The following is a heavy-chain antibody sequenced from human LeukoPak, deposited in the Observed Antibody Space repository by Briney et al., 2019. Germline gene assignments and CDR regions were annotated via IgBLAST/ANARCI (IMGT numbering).Heavy chain of an antibody. CDR2: IYYSGST. V-gene: IGHV4-59*08. CDR1: GGSISSYY. Sequence: SETLSLTCTVSGGSISSYYWSWIRQPPGKGLEWIGYIYYSGSTNYNPPLKSRVTISVDTSKNQFSLKLSSVTAADTAVYYCARLAVAGTSYYGMDVWGQGTTVTVSS. CDR3: ARLAVAGTSYYGMDV. J-gene: IGHJ6*02. D-gene: IGHD6-19*01.